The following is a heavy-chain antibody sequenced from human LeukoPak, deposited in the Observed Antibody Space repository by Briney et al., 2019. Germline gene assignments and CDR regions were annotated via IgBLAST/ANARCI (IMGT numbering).Heavy chain of an antibody. CDR1: GGSISSYY. D-gene: IGHD6-19*01. CDR3: ARAVAGTQTFDY. V-gene: IGHV4-59*01. Sequence: PSETLSLTCNVSGGSISSYYWSWIRQPPGKGLEWIGYIYYSGSTNYNPSLKSRVTISVDTSKNQFSLKLSSVTAADTAVYYCARAVAGTQTFDYWGQGTLVTVSS. CDR2: IYYSGST. J-gene: IGHJ4*02.